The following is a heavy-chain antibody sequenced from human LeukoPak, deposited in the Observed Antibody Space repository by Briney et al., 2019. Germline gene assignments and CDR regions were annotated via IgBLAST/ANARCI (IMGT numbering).Heavy chain of an antibody. V-gene: IGHV3-23*01. CDR1: GFTFTSYA. CDR3: AKELMGFDY. D-gene: IGHD2-8*01. Sequence: PGGSLRLSCAASGFTFTSYAMSWVRQAPGKGLEWVSSVSGTGITTYYADSVKGRFTVSRDNSKDTVYLQMNSLRGEYTAVYCCAKELMGFDYWGQGSLVTVSS. CDR2: VSGTGITT. J-gene: IGHJ4*02.